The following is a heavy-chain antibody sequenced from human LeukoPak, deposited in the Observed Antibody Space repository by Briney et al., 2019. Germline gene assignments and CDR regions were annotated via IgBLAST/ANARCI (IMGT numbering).Heavy chain of an antibody. Sequence: GRSLKLTCAASGFTFSSYSMNWVRQAPGKGLEWVAVISDDGSNIYYADSVKGRFTISRDNSKNTLYLQMNSLGGEDTAVYYCARESVFDSWGQGTLVTVSS. CDR1: GFTFSSYS. CDR3: ARESVFDS. CDR2: ISDDGSNI. V-gene: IGHV3-30-3*01. J-gene: IGHJ4*02.